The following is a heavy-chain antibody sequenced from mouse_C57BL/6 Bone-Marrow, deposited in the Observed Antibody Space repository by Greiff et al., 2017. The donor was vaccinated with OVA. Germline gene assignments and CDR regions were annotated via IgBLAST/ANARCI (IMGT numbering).Heavy chain of an antibody. CDR1: GFTFSSYT. Sequence: EVKLMESGGGLVKPGGSLKLSCAASGFTFSSYTMSWVRQTPEKRLEWVATISGGGGNTYYPDSVKGRFTISRDNAKNTLYLQMSSLRSEDTALYYCARHYGNGGFAYWGQGTLVTVSA. CDR3: ARHYGNGGFAY. V-gene: IGHV5-9*01. D-gene: IGHD2-1*01. J-gene: IGHJ3*01. CDR2: ISGGGGNT.